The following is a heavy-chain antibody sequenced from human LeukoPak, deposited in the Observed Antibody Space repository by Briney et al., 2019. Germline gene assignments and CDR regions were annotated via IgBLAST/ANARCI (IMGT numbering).Heavy chain of an antibody. CDR1: GFSVGNNF. Sequence: GGSLRLSCAASGFSVGNNFMTWVRQAPGKGLEWVSIIYTNGNAYYADSVKGRFTNFRDKSKNTLELQMNSLRAEDTAVYYCARGALGITGKTPDYWGQGTLVTVSS. CDR2: IYTNGNA. CDR3: ARGALGITGKTPDY. D-gene: IGHD1-20*01. J-gene: IGHJ4*02. V-gene: IGHV3-53*01.